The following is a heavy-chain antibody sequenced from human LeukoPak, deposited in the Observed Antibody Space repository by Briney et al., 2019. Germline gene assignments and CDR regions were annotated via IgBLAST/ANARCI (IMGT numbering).Heavy chain of an antibody. CDR3: AKDPQTYYDSSGYYYAGDY. J-gene: IGHJ4*02. V-gene: IGHV3-23*01. CDR2: ISGSGGST. CDR1: GFTFSSYA. D-gene: IGHD3-22*01. Sequence: GGSLRLSCAASGFTFSSYAMSRVRQAPGKGLEWVSAISGSGGSTYYADSVKGRFTISRDNSKNTLYLQMNSLRAEDTAVYYCAKDPQTYYDSSGYYYAGDYWGQGTLVTVSS.